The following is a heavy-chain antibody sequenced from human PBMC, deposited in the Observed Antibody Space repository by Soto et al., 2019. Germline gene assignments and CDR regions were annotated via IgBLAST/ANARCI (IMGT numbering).Heavy chain of an antibody. D-gene: IGHD1-26*01. CDR1: GFTFSSYA. CDR2: ISGSGGST. V-gene: IGHV3-23*01. J-gene: IGHJ3*02. Sequence: GGSLRLSCAASGFTFSSYAMSWVRQAPGKGLEWVSAISGSGGSTYYADSVKGRFTISRDNSKNTLYLQMNSLRAEDTAVYYCAKGRGTIVGATNDAFDIWGQGTIVTVSS. CDR3: AKGRGTIVGATNDAFDI.